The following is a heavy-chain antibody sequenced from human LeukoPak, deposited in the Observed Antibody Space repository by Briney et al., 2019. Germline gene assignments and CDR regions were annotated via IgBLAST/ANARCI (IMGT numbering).Heavy chain of an antibody. CDR2: ISGSAGST. Sequence: GGSLRLSCAASGFTFTSYAMNWVRQAPGKGLEWVSTISGSAGSTYYADSVKGRLTISRDNSKNTLYLQMNSLRADDTAVYYCAKPAGVSGSYYFHYWGQGTLVTVSS. J-gene: IGHJ4*02. CDR3: AKPAGVSGSYYFHY. V-gene: IGHV3-23*01. CDR1: GFTFTSYA. D-gene: IGHD1-26*01.